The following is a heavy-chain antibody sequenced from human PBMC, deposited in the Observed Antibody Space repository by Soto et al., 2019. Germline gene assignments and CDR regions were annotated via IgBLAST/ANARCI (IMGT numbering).Heavy chain of an antibody. J-gene: IGHJ4*02. CDR2: IIPHFGTA. CDR1: GGIFSSNT. D-gene: IGHD2-21*02. V-gene: IGHV1-69*06. CDR3: GSKAACGGACDGFAS. Sequence: QVYLVQSGAEVKKPGSSVKISCKASGGIFSSNTINWVRQAAGQGLEWMGGIIPHFGTANYAEKFQGRVTITADKCTKTADMELTRRRSEDTAVYYCGSKAACGGACDGFASWGQGTVVTVSS.